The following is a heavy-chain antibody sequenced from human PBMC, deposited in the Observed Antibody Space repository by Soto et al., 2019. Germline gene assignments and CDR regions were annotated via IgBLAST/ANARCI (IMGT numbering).Heavy chain of an antibody. V-gene: IGHV4-61*01. Sequence: QVPLQESGPGLVKPSETLSLTCTVSGGSVSSSSYYWNWVRQPPGKGLEWIGYIYYNGNTNYNPSLKSRVTMSVDTSKNQFSLKLNSVTAADTAVYYCARGGGRMGDYWGQGTLVTVSS. CDR3: ARGGGRMGDY. J-gene: IGHJ4*02. CDR1: GGSVSSSSYY. D-gene: IGHD2-15*01. CDR2: IYYNGNT.